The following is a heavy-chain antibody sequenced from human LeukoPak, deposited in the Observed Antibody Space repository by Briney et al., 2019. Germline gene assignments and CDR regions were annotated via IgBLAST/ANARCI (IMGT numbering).Heavy chain of an antibody. J-gene: IGHJ3*02. D-gene: IGHD4-23*01. CDR3: ARDATYGGNDAFDI. CDR2: IYYSGST. Sequence: SETLSLTCTVSGGSISSYYWSWIRQPPGKGLEWIGYIYYSGSTNYNPSLKSRVTISVDTSKNQFSLKLSSVTAADTAVYYCARDATYGGNDAFDIWGQGTMVTVSS. V-gene: IGHV4-59*01. CDR1: GGSISSYY.